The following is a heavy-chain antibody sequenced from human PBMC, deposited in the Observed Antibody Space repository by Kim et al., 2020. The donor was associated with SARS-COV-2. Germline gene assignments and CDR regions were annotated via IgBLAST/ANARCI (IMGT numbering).Heavy chain of an antibody. CDR1: GFTFSSYS. CDR2: ISCSSSYI. Sequence: GGSLRLSCAASGFTFSSYSMHWVRQAPGKGLEWVSSISCSSSYIYYADSVKGRFTISRDNAKNSLYLQMNSLRAEDTAVYYCARDGSGSYRSYYFDYWGQRTPVTASS. CDR3: ARDGSGSYRSYYFDY. D-gene: IGHD1-26*01. J-gene: IGHJ4*02. V-gene: IGHV3-21*01.